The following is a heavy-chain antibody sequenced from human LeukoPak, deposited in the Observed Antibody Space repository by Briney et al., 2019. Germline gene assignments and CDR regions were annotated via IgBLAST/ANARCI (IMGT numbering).Heavy chain of an antibody. CDR3: AKTSQGHPPHYCSMDV. CDR1: GFTFSSYA. V-gene: IGHV3-23*01. Sequence: GGSLRLSCAASGFTFSSYAMIWVRQAPGKGLEWVSAIGGSGTSTFYADSVKGRFTISRDNSKNTLYLQMNSLRAEDTAVYYCAKTSQGHPPHYCSMDVWGQGTTVTVSS. CDR2: IGGSGTST. J-gene: IGHJ6*02.